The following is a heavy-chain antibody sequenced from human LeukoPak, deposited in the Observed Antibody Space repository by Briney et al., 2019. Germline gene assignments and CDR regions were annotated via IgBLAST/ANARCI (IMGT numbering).Heavy chain of an antibody. D-gene: IGHD6-19*01. V-gene: IGHV1-46*01. Sequence: ASVKVSCKASGDTFTSYYMHWVRQAPGQGLEWMGIINPSSGSTIYAQKFQGRVTMTRDMSTSTVYMELSSLRSEDTAVYYCSREKIAVPGGEQYDYWGQGTLVTVSS. J-gene: IGHJ4*02. CDR2: INPSSGST. CDR3: SREKIAVPGGEQYDY. CDR1: GDTFTSYY.